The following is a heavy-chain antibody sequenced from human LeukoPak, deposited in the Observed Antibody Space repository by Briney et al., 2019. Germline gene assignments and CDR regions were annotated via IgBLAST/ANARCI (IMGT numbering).Heavy chain of an antibody. Sequence: PGGSLRLSCEASGFTFSTYNMNWVRQAPGKGLEWVSYIDTSGYTVFDADSVKGRFTISRDNAKNSLYLQMSSLRAEDTAVYYCAKDLGHYYDSSGYLSPFDYWGQGTLVTVSS. CDR1: GFTFSTYN. CDR3: AKDLGHYYDSSGYLSPFDY. D-gene: IGHD3-22*01. J-gene: IGHJ4*02. V-gene: IGHV3-48*04. CDR2: IDTSGYTV.